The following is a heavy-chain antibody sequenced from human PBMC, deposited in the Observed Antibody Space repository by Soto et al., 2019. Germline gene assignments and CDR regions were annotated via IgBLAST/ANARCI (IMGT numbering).Heavy chain of an antibody. Sequence: SGPTLVNPTQTLTLTCTFSGFSLSTSGVGVGWNRQPPGKALEWLAIIYWNDDKRYSPLLESRLTITKDTSKNQVVLTLTNVDPVDTATHSCAHRRPATISSSRYYFEFWGQGALVTVSS. CDR1: GFSLSTSGVG. V-gene: IGHV2-5*01. CDR3: AHRRPATISSSRYYFEF. CDR2: IYWNDDK. J-gene: IGHJ4*02. D-gene: IGHD6-6*01.